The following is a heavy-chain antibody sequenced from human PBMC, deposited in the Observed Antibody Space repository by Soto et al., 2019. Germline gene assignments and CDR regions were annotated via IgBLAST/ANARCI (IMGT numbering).Heavy chain of an antibody. D-gene: IGHD1-26*01. CDR3: ARGIVGATPRDY. Sequence: PSETLSLTCAVSGGSVSSGGYSWSWIRQPPGKGLEWIGYIYHSGSTYYNPSLKSRVTISVDRSKNQFSLKLSSVTAEDTAVYYCARGIVGATPRDYWGKGTLATVSS. CDR2: IYHSGST. CDR1: GGSVSSGGYS. V-gene: IGHV4-30-2*01. J-gene: IGHJ4*02.